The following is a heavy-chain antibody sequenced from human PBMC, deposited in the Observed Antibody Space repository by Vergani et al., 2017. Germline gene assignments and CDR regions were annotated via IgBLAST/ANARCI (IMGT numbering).Heavy chain of an antibody. J-gene: IGHJ1*01. Sequence: QVQVVQSGAEVKKSGASVKVSCKTSGYTFSNYYMHWVRQAPGQGLEWMGIINPSGGHTNYAQKVQGRGTMTRDTSTSTVYMELSSLRSEDTAIYYGARGEYGIWTGYRHWGQGNLVTVSA. D-gene: IGHD3-9*01. CDR3: ARGEYGIWTGYRH. CDR2: INPSGGHT. CDR1: GYTFSNYY. V-gene: IGHV1-46*03.